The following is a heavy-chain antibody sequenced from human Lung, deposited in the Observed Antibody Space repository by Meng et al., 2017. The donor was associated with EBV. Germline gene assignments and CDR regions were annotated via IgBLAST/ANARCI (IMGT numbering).Heavy chain of an antibody. Sequence: QGQRQESGPGLVRPSQTLSLTCTVSGDSISRGGYYWNWIRQHPGEGLEWIGNIYYTGSTHYNPSLNSRVTISMDKSKNQFSLRLSSVTAADTAVYYCARDSDSAYSLGYWGQGTLVTVSS. CDR2: IYYTGST. D-gene: IGHD2-21*01. CDR1: GDSISRGGYY. CDR3: ARDSDSAYSLGY. V-gene: IGHV4-31*03. J-gene: IGHJ4*02.